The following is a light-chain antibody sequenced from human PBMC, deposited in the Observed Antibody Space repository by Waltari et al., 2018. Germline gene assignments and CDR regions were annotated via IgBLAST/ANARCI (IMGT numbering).Light chain of an antibody. CDR2: KDT. J-gene: IGLJ2*01. Sequence: SYELTQPPSVSVSPGQTARITCSGDALPRQYSFWYQQRSGQAPVLVIYKDTERPSGIPELFSGSSSGTRVTLTISGVQAQDEADYYCQSTDNSGTYVVFGGGTKLTVL. CDR1: ALPRQY. CDR3: QSTDNSGTYVV. V-gene: IGLV3-25*03.